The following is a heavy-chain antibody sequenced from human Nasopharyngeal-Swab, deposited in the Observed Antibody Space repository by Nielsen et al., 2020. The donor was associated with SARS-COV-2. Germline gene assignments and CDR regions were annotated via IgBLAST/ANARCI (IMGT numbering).Heavy chain of an antibody. Sequence: SGPTLVKPTQTLTLTCTFSGFSLSTSGMSLSWIRQPPGKALEWLALIDGDDDKYYSTSLKTRLTISKDTSKNQVVLTVTNMDHVDTATYYCARTPRQHFDSWGQRTLVTVSS. CDR1: GFSLSTSGMS. CDR3: ARTPRQHFDS. CDR2: IDGDDDK. V-gene: IGHV2-70*01. J-gene: IGHJ4*02.